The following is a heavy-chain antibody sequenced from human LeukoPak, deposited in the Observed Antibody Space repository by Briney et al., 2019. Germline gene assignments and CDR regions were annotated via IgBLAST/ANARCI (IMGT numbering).Heavy chain of an antibody. CDR1: GGSISSYY. J-gene: IGHJ5*02. V-gene: IGHV4-59*01. Sequence: SETLSLTCTVSGGSISSYYWSWIRQPPGKGLEWIGYIYYSGSTNYNPSPKSRVTISVDTSKNQFSLKLSSVTAADTAVYYCARVNPSPLEPEYNWFDPWGQGTLVTVSS. CDR3: ARVNPSPLEPEYNWFDP. D-gene: IGHD1-14*01. CDR2: IYYSGST.